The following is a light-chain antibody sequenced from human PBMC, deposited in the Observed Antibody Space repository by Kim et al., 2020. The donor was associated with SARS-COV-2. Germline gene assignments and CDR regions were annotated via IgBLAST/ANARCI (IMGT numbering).Light chain of an antibody. V-gene: IGLV3-1*01. CDR3: QAWDSSTAV. J-gene: IGLJ2*01. CDR2: QDS. CDR1: KLGDKY. Sequence: GSPGQTASISCSGDKLGDKYACWYQQKPGQSPVLVIYQDSKRPSGIPERFSGSNSGNTATLTISGTQAMDEADYYCQAWDSSTAVFGGGTKLTVL.